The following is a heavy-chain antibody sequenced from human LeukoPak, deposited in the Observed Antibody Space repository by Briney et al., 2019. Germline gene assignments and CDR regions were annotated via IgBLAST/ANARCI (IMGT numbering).Heavy chain of an antibody. V-gene: IGHV3-74*01. CDR2: INSYGSKT. D-gene: IGHD3-10*01. Sequence: PGGSLRLSCAASGFFFNTYRMHWVRQAPGKGLVWVSRINSYGSKTSRADSVKGRFTISRDNAKNTLYLQMNGLRAEDTAVYYCAREGSLEYYFDYWGRGTLVTVSS. CDR3: AREGSLEYYFDY. J-gene: IGHJ4*02. CDR1: GFFFNTYR.